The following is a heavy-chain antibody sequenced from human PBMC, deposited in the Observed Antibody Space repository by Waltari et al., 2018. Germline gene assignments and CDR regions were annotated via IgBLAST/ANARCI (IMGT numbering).Heavy chain of an antibody. CDR1: VGAFTDHY. V-gene: IGHV4-34*01. J-gene: IGHJ2*01. Sequence: QVQLQQWGAGLLKPSETLSLPCAVYVGAFTDHYWTWVRQAPGKGLEWVGQINDSGSTIYNPSLNSRATISVDRFRKQFSLRLNSVTAADTAVYYCARGNWGGWYFDLWGRGTLVTVSS. CDR3: ARGNWGGWYFDL. D-gene: IGHD7-27*01. CDR2: INDSGST.